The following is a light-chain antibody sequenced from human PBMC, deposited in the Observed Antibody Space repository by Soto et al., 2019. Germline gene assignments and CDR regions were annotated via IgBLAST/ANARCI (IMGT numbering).Light chain of an antibody. J-gene: IGLJ1*01. CDR3: CSFAGSNTFV. Sequence: QSVLTQPASVSGSPGQSITLSCTGTSSVVGSYNLVSWYQQHPGKAPKLMIYEGSKRPSGVSNRFSGSKSGNTASLTISGLRAEDEADYYCCSFAGSNTFVFGTGTKVTVL. CDR2: EGS. CDR1: SSVVGSYNL. V-gene: IGLV2-23*03.